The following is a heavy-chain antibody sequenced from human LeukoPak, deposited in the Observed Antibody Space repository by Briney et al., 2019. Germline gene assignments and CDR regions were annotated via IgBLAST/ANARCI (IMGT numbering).Heavy chain of an antibody. J-gene: IGHJ5*02. Sequence: PGGSLRLSCAASGFTFSSYWMSWVRQAPGKGLEWVANIKQDGSEKYYVDSVKGRFTISRDNAKNSLYLQMNSLRAEDTAVYYCASYNLYCTKGVCSNWFDPWGQGTLVTVSS. CDR3: ASYNLYCTKGVCSNWFDP. CDR2: IKQDGSEK. V-gene: IGHV3-7*01. D-gene: IGHD2-8*01. CDR1: GFTFSSYW.